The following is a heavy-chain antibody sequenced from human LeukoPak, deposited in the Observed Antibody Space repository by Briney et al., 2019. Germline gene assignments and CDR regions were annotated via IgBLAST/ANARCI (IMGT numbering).Heavy chain of an antibody. CDR1: GGAFSSHS. CDR3: ATNKLGYPFGYFDF. J-gene: IGHJ4*02. V-gene: IGHV4-59*11. D-gene: IGHD5-18*01. Sequence: SETLSLTCTVSGGAFSSHSWGWIRQSPRQGLDWIACLFDSVTSKDKMSDSVTSHDNPSLKSRLTLSADTSKNQFSLRLSYVTAADTAVYYCATNKLGYPFGYFDFWGQGILVTVSS. CDR2: LFDSVTS.